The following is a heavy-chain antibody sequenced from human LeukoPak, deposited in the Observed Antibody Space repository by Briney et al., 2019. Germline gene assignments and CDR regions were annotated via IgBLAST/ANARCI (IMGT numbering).Heavy chain of an antibody. D-gene: IGHD6-6*01. Sequence: PGRSLRLSCAASGFTFSSYGMRWVRQAPGKGLEWVAVISYDGSNKYYADSVKGRFTISRDNSKNTLYLQMNSLRAEDTAVYYCAKGGSSSSYYSDYWGQGTLVTVSS. CDR2: ISYDGSNK. J-gene: IGHJ4*02. CDR1: GFTFSSYG. CDR3: AKGGSSSSYYSDY. V-gene: IGHV3-30*18.